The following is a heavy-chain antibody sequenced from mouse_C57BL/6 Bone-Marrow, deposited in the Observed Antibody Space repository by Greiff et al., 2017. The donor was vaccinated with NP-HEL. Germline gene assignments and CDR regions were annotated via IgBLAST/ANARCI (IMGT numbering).Heavy chain of an antibody. V-gene: IGHV2-5*01. Sequence: QVHVKQSGPGLVQPSQSLSITCTVSGFSLTSYGVHWVRQSPGKGLEWLGVIWRGGSTDYNAAFMSRLSITKDNSKSQVFLKMNSLQADDTAIYYCAKNPYYYGSSYGYFDVGGTGTTVTVSS. J-gene: IGHJ1*03. D-gene: IGHD1-1*01. CDR2: IWRGGST. CDR3: AKNPYYYGSSYGYFDV. CDR1: GFSLTSYG.